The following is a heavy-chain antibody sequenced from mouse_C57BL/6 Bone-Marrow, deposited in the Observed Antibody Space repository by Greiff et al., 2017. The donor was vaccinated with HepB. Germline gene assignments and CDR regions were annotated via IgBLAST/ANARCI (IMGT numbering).Heavy chain of an antibody. CDR3: TTDGYYPSYY. J-gene: IGHJ3*01. CDR2: IDPENGDT. D-gene: IGHD2-3*01. Sequence: EVNVVESGAELVRPGASVKLSCTASGFNIKDDYMHWVKQRPEQGLEWIGWIDPENGDTEYASKFQGKATITADTSSNTAYLQLSSLTSEDTAVYYCTTDGYYPSYYWGQGTLVTVSA. CDR1: GFNIKDDY. V-gene: IGHV14-4*01.